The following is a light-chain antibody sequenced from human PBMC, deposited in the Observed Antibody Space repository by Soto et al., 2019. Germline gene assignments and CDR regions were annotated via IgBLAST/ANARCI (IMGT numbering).Light chain of an antibody. CDR2: AAS. V-gene: IGKV1-39*01. CDR1: QSISTY. CDR3: QHGYSTPLT. Sequence: IELTQTPSSLSGSGGDIVNITSWASQSISTYLHWYQQKPGKAPNLLIYAASTLQSGVPSRFSGSGSGTDFTLTISSLQPEDFATYFCQHGYSTPLTFGGGTKVDI. J-gene: IGKJ4*01.